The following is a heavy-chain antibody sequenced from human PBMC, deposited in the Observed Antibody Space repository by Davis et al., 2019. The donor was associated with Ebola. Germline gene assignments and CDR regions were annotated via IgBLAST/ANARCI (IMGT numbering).Heavy chain of an antibody. D-gene: IGHD6-13*01. CDR3: ARGGVDGSSWILRYYYGMDV. CDR1: GFTFSSYS. J-gene: IGHJ6*02. CDR2: ISSSSSTI. V-gene: IGHV3-48*04. Sequence: GGSLRLSCAASGFTFSSYSMNWVRQAPGKGLEWVSYISSSSSTIYYADSVKGRFTISRDNAKNSLYLQMNSLRTDDTAVYYCARGGVDGSSWILRYYYGMDVWGQGTTVTVSS.